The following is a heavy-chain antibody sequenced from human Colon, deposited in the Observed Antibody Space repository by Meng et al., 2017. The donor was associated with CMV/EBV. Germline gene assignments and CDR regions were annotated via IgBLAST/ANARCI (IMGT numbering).Heavy chain of an antibody. CDR1: GFTFSSYW. CDR2: INTDGTSI. V-gene: IGHV3-74*01. J-gene: IGHJ4*02. CDR3: AKPGAEFDHYFDY. D-gene: IGHD1-14*01. Sequence: GESLKISCAASGFTFSSYWMYWVRQAPGEGLVWVSRINTDGTSIVYVDSVNGRFTISRDNAKNTLHLQMNSLRVEDTAVYYCAKPGAEFDHYFDYWGQGTLVTVSS.